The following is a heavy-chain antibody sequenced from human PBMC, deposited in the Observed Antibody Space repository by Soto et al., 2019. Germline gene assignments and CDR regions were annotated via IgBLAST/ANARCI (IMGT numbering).Heavy chain of an antibody. D-gene: IGHD3-22*01. CDR3: ARGGNYYDSSGYYYVPTLFDY. V-gene: IGHV4-31*03. Sequence: SETLSLTRTVSCGSISSGGYYWSWIRQHPGKGLEWIGYIYYSGSTYYNPSLKSRVTISVDTSKNQFSLKLSSVTAADTAVYYCARGGNYYDSSGYYYVPTLFDYWGQGTLVTVSS. CDR2: IYYSGST. CDR1: CGSISSGGYY. J-gene: IGHJ4*02.